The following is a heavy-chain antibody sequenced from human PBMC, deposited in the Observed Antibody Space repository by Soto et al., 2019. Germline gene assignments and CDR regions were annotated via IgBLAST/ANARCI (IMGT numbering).Heavy chain of an antibody. CDR2: IKQEGSEK. CDR3: AREGLFYDFWSGYTHYFDS. Sequence: EVRLVESGGGLVQPGGSLRLSCAASGFTFSNYWMAWVRQAPGKGLQWVANIKQEGSEKYYVDSVKGRFTISRDNADNSLYRQMTRLRDEDTAVYYCAREGLFYDFWSGYTHYFDSWGHGTLVTVSS. V-gene: IGHV3-7*03. D-gene: IGHD3-3*01. CDR1: GFTFSNYW. J-gene: IGHJ4*01.